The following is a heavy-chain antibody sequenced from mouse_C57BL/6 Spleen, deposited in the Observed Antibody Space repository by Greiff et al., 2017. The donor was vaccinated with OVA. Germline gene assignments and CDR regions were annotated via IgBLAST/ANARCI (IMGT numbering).Heavy chain of an antibody. D-gene: IGHD2-2*01. CDR2: IDPEDGDT. J-gene: IGHJ2*01. Sequence: EVQLQQSGAELVRPGASVKLSCTASGFNINDYYMHWVKQRPEQGLEWIGRIDPEDGDTEYAAKFQGKATMTADTSSNTAYLQLSSLTSEDTAVEYCTTQGYDVDYWGKGTTLTVSS. CDR3: TTQGYDVDY. V-gene: IGHV14-1*01. CDR1: GFNINDYY.